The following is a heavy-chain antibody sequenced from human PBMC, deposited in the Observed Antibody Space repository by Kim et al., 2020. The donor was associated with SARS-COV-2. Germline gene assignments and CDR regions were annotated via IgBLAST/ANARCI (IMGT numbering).Heavy chain of an antibody. D-gene: IGHD3-3*01. CDR3: AKDAQPGITIFGVVTTTYYYYGMAV. J-gene: IGHJ6*02. V-gene: IGHV3-30*18. Sequence: GGSLRLSCAASGFTFSSYGMHWVRQAPGKGLEWVAVISYDGSNKYYADSVKGRFTISRDNSKNTLYLQINSLRAEDTAVYYCAKDAQPGITIFGVVTTTYYYYGMAVWGQGTTVTVSS. CDR2: ISYDGSNK. CDR1: GFTFSSYG.